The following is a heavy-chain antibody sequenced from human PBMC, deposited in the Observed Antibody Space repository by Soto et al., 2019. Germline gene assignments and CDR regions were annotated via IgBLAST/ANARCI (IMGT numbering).Heavy chain of an antibody. CDR1: GGSIRSSNW. D-gene: IGHD3-10*01. CDR3: ARGRRYYGSGSYSRYYYYYGMDV. CDR2: INHSGST. Sequence: SETLALTCAVSGGSIRSSNWWSWIRQPPGKGLEWIGEINHSGSTNYNPSLKSRVTISVDTSKNQFSLKLSSVTAADTAVYYCARGRRYYGSGSYSRYYYYYGMDVWGQGTTVTVSS. J-gene: IGHJ6*02. V-gene: IGHV4-4*02.